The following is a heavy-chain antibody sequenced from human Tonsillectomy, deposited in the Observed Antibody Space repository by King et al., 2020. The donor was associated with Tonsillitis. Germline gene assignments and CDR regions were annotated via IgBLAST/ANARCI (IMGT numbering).Heavy chain of an antibody. D-gene: IGHD2-15*01. V-gene: IGHV3-23*04. CDR3: ARSNHLCSGGSCYSYYFDY. CDR2: ISGSGDST. CDR1: GFTFSSYA. J-gene: IGHJ4*02. Sequence: EVQLVESGGGLVQPGGSLRLSCAASGFTFSSYAMGWVRQAPGKGLEWVSAISGSGDSTSYTDSVKGRFTFSRDNSKNTLYLQMNSMRAEDTAVYYCARSNHLCSGGSCYSYYFDYWGQGTLVTVSS.